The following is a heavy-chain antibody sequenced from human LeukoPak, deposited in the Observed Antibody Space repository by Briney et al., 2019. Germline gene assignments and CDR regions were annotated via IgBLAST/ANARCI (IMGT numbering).Heavy chain of an antibody. CDR3: ARGPDCGGDCYPGYMDV. D-gene: IGHD2-21*02. CDR2: INHSGST. J-gene: IGHJ6*03. V-gene: IGHV4-34*01. Sequence: PSETLSLTCAVYGGSFSGYYWSWIRQPPGKGLEWIGEINHSGSTNYNPSPKSRVTISVDTSKNQFSLKLSSVTAADTAVYYCARGPDCGGDCYPGYMDVWGKGTTVTVSS. CDR1: GGSFSGYY.